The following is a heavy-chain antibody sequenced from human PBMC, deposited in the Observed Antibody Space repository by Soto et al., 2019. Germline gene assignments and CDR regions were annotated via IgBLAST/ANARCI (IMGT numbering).Heavy chain of an antibody. Sequence: SETLSLTCAVYGVSFSGYYWRWIRPPPGKGLEWIGEINHSGSTNYNPSLKSRVTISVDTSKNQFSLKLSSVTAADTAVYYCAMGPYSSSSGRNNWFDPWGQGTLVTVSS. CDR1: GVSFSGYY. J-gene: IGHJ5*02. CDR3: AMGPYSSSSGRNNWFDP. D-gene: IGHD6-6*01. CDR2: INHSGST. V-gene: IGHV4-34*01.